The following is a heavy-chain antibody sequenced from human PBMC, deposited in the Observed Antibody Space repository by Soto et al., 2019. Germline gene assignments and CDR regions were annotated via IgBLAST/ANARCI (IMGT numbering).Heavy chain of an antibody. CDR2: IWYDGSNK. CDR1: GFIFSNYG. CDR3: AAGEPLNY. J-gene: IGHJ4*02. V-gene: IGHV3-33*01. D-gene: IGHD3-10*01. Sequence: QMQLVESGGGVVQPGTCLRLSCAASGFIFSNYGMPWVRQAPGKGLEWVAIIWYDGSNKYYADSVKGRFTISRDNSKNTVYLQMNSLRAEDTAMYYCAAGEPLNYRGQGTLVTVSS.